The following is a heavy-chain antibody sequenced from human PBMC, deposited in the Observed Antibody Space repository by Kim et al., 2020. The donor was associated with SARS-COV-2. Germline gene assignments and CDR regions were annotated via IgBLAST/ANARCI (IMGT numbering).Heavy chain of an antibody. D-gene: IGHD1-26*01. V-gene: IGHV3-73*01. Sequence: AASVNGRFTISRDDSTNTAYLQMNSLKTEDTAIYYCYRGGILVADGRGDYWGQGTLVTVSS. J-gene: IGHJ4*02. CDR3: YRGGILVADGRGDY.